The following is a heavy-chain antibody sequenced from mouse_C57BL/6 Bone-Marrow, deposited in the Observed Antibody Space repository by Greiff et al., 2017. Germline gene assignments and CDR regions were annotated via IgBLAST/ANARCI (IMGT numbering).Heavy chain of an antibody. V-gene: IGHV14-4*01. J-gene: IGHJ3*01. CDR3: TTVVFYGSSFPFAY. CDR2: IDPENGDT. Sequence: VQLKESGAELVRPGASVKLSCTASGFNIKDDYMHWVKQRPEQGLEWIGWIDPENGDTEYASKFQGKATITADTSSNTAYLQLSSLTSEDTAVYYCTTVVFYGSSFPFAYWGQGTLVTVSA. CDR1: GFNIKDDY. D-gene: IGHD1-1*01.